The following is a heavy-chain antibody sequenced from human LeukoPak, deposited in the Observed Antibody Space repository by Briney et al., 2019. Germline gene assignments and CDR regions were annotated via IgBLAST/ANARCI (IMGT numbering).Heavy chain of an antibody. D-gene: IGHD3-3*01. Sequence: GGSLRLSCAASGFPFSRYTMNWVRQAPGKGLEWFSSITGSSNYIYYRDSVKGRFTISRDNAKNSLNLQLNSLRAEDTAVYYCARDTRSGGAFDIWGQGTMVTVSS. CDR2: ITGSSNYI. V-gene: IGHV3-21*01. CDR1: GFPFSRYT. CDR3: ARDTRSGGAFDI. J-gene: IGHJ3*02.